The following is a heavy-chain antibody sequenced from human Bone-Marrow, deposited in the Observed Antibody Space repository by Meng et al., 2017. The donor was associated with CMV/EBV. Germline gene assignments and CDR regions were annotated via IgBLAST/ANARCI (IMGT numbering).Heavy chain of an antibody. J-gene: IGHJ4*02. CDR3: ARDVDS. CDR2: TYYRSKWYN. V-gene: IGHV6-1*01. Sequence: QVQLKQSGPGLVKPSQTLSLTCAISGDSVSRENVAWIWIRQSPSRGLEWLARTYYRSKWYNDYAPSVKSRITVNTDTSKNQFSLQLNSVTPEDTAVYFCARDVDSWGQGTLVTVSS. CDR1: GDSVSRENVA.